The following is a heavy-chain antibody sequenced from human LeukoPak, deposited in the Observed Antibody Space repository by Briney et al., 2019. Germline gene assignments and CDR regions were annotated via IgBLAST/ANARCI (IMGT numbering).Heavy chain of an antibody. CDR1: GGSFSGYY. J-gene: IGHJ5*02. Sequence: KPSETLSLTCAVYGGSFSGYYWSWIRQPPGKGLEWIGEINHSGSTNYNPSLKSRVTISVDTSKNQFSLKLSSVTAADTAVYYCARDPWNGSDNWFDPWGQGTLVTVPS. V-gene: IGHV4-34*01. CDR2: INHSGST. D-gene: IGHD1-1*01. CDR3: ARDPWNGSDNWFDP.